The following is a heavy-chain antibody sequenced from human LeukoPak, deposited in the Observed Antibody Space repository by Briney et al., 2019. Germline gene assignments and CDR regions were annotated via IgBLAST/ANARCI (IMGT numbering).Heavy chain of an antibody. CDR3: VLSRGYGPYYFDY. Sequence: GGSLRLSCAASGFTFSSYWMHWVRHAPGKGLVWVSRINSDGSSTIYADSVKGRFTISRDNAKNTLYLQMNSLRAEDTAVYYCVLSRGYGPYYFDYWGQGTLVTVSS. CDR1: GFTFSSYW. V-gene: IGHV3-74*01. CDR2: INSDGSST. J-gene: IGHJ4*02. D-gene: IGHD5-18*01.